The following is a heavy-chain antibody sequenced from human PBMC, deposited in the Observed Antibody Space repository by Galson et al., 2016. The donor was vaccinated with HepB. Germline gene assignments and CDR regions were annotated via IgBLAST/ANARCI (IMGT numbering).Heavy chain of an antibody. D-gene: IGHD2-15*01. CDR3: VAGLQHEDY. J-gene: IGHJ4*02. CDR1: GGSITRYY. Sequence: SETLSLTCTVSGGSITRYYWSWFRQPPGKGFEWVANIHYSGTTNYNPSLLSRLTISIDTSRNQFSLQVTSVTAAGTALYFCVAGLQHEDYWGQGILVTVSS. V-gene: IGHV4-59*01. CDR2: IHYSGTT.